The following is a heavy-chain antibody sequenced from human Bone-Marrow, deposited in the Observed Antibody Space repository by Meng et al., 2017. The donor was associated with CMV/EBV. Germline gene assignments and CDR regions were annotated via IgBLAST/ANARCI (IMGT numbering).Heavy chain of an antibody. V-gene: IGHV3-30*04. CDR1: GFTFSSYA. J-gene: IGHJ4*02. CDR2: ISYDGSNK. Sequence: GESLKISCAASGFTFSSYAMHWVRQAPGKGLEWVAVISYDGSNKYYADSVKGRFTISRDNSKNTLYLQMNSLRAEDTAVYYCARGSPAVWVFDYWGQGTLVTVSS. D-gene: IGHD1-26*01. CDR3: ARGSPAVWVFDY.